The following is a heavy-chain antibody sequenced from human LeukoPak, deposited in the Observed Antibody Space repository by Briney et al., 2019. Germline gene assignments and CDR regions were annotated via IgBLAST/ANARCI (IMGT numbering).Heavy chain of an antibody. J-gene: IGHJ4*02. D-gene: IGHD2-15*01. CDR1: GFTFSSYA. CDR2: TSYDGSNK. Sequence: PGKSLRLSCAASGFTFSSYALHWVRQVPGKGLEWVAVTSYDGSNKYYADSVKGRFTISRDNSKNTMYVQMNSLRAEDTAVYYCARAPYCGGGSCSSLFDYWGQGTLVTVSS. V-gene: IGHV3-30-3*01. CDR3: ARAPYCGGGSCSSLFDY.